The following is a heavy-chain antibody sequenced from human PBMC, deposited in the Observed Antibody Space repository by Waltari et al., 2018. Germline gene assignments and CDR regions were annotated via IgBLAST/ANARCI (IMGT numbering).Heavy chain of an antibody. V-gene: IGHV3-7*02. D-gene: IGHD2-8*01. CDR1: GFTFSRSW. J-gene: IGHJ4*02. Sequence: EVQLVESGGGLVQPGGSLGLSCAAPGFTFSRSWMSWVRQAPGKGLEWVAKIKEDGSEKDYVDSVKGRFTISRDNAKNSLYLQMDSLRAEDTAVYYCATMGVGRFDYWGQGTLVTVSS. CDR3: ATMGVGRFDY. CDR2: IKEDGSEK.